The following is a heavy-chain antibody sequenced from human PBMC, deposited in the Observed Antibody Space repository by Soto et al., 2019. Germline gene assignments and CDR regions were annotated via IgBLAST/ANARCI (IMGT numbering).Heavy chain of an antibody. CDR3: ATGGYCSSTSCYTFFDY. D-gene: IGHD2-2*02. Sequence: PGESLKICCDSSGYSFTNYCIGLVLQIPGKGLEWMWIIYPGDSDTRYSPSFQGQVTFSADKSIGTAYLQWSSLKASDTAMYYCATGGYCSSTSCYTFFDYWGQGTLVTVS. CDR2: IYPGDSDT. J-gene: IGHJ4*02. V-gene: IGHV5-51*01. CDR1: GYSFTNYC.